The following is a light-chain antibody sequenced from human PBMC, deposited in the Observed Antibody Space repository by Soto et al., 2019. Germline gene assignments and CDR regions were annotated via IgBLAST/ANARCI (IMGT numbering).Light chain of an antibody. Sequence: EIVLTQSPATLSLSPGERATLSCRASQSVSSYLAWYQQKPGQAPRLLIYDASNRATALPARFSGSGSGTDFPLTISSLEPEDFAVYYCQQRSNWYTFGQGTKLEIK. V-gene: IGKV3-11*01. J-gene: IGKJ2*01. CDR2: DAS. CDR1: QSVSSY. CDR3: QQRSNWYT.